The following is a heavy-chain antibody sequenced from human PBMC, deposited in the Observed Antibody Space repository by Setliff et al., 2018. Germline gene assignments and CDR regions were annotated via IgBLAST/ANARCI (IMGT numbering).Heavy chain of an antibody. CDR1: GFRFTNFG. V-gene: IGHV1-69*05. CDR3: ARSPALLGIVYLDP. J-gene: IGHJ5*02. CDR2: LIPMFGTP. Sequence: ASVKVSCKTSGFRFTNFGFSWVRQAPGQGLEWMGGLIPMFGTPGYAQKFQDRVTITTDESTSTAYMELNSLTSEDTAVYYCARSPALLGIVYLDPWGQGTRVTVSS. D-gene: IGHD2-15*01.